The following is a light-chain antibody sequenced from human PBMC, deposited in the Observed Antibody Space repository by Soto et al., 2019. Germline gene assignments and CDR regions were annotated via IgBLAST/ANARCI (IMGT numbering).Light chain of an antibody. V-gene: IGKV1-5*03. CDR3: QQYNSYSPT. CDR2: NAS. CDR1: QSMSSW. J-gene: IGKJ1*01. Sequence: DIQMTQSPSTLSASVGERVTITCRASQSMSSWLSWYQQKPGKAPKLLIYNASSLDSGVPSRFIGSGSGTEFTLTISRLQPDDFASYYCQQYNSYSPTFGQGTKVEIK.